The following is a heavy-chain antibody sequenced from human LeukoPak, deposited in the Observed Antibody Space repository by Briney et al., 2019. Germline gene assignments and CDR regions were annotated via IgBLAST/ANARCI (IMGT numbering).Heavy chain of an antibody. V-gene: IGHV4-59*08. D-gene: IGHD3-9*01. CDR2: IHYSGNT. J-gene: IGHJ4*02. Sequence: SETLSLTCTVSGASISAYSWSWIRQPPRKGLEWIGCIHYSGNTHCNPSLASRVTLSVDTSKTQFSLKLSSVTAADTAVYYCARHGRESRYFDWLLYYIDHWGQGALVTVSS. CDR3: ARHGRESRYFDWLLYYIDH. CDR1: GASISAYS.